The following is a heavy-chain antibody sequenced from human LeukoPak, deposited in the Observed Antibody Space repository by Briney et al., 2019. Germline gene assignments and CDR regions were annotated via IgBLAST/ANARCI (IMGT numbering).Heavy chain of an antibody. CDR1: GGTFSSYA. J-gene: IGHJ2*01. D-gene: IGHD3-10*01. V-gene: IGHV1-69*05. CDR3: ARVPGVVRGRSHWYFDL. CDR2: IIPIFGTA. Sequence: ASVKVSCKASGGTFSSYAISWVRQAPGQGLEWMGGIIPIFGTANYAQKFQGRVTITTDESTSTAYMELSSLRSEDTAVYYCARVPGVVRGRSHWYFDLWGRGTLVTVSS.